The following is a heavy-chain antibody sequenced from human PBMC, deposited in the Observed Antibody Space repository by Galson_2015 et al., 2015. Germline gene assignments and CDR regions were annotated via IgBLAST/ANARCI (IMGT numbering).Heavy chain of an antibody. CDR3: AKVWQALGPTTDYSDY. CDR1: GFTFSSYA. CDR2: ISGSRDIT. D-gene: IGHD1-26*01. J-gene: IGHJ4*02. Sequence: SLRLACAASGFTFSSYALSWVRQAPGKGLEWVSGISGSRDITYYAESVKGRFTISRDNSKNTLYLQMNSLRAEDTAVYFCAKVWQALGPTTDYSDYWCQGTLVTVSS. V-gene: IGHV3-23*01.